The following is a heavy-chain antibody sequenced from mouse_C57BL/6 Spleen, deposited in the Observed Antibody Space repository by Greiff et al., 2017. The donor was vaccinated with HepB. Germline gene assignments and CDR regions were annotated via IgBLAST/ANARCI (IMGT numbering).Heavy chain of an antibody. CDR2: IDPSDSYT. CDR3: AIEGGYYEFDY. J-gene: IGHJ2*01. Sequence: QVQLQQPGAELVRPGTSVKLSCKASGYTFTSYWMHWVKQRPGQGLEWIGVIDPSDSYTNYNQKFKGKATLTVDTSSSTAYMQLSSLTSEDPAVYYCAIEGGYYEFDYWGQGTTLTVSS. V-gene: IGHV1-59*01. D-gene: IGHD2-3*01. CDR1: GYTFTSYW.